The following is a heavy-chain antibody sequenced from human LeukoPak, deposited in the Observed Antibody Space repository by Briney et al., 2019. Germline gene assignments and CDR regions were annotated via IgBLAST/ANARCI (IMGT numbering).Heavy chain of an antibody. V-gene: IGHV1-69*01. Sequence: SVKVSCKASGGTFSSYAISWVRQAPGQGLEWMGGIIPIFGTANYAQKFQGRVTITADESTSTAYMELSSLRSEDTAVYYCAGVLLRLNWFDPWGQGTLVTVSS. CDR1: GGTFSSYA. CDR3: AGVLLRLNWFDP. CDR2: IIPIFGTA. J-gene: IGHJ5*02.